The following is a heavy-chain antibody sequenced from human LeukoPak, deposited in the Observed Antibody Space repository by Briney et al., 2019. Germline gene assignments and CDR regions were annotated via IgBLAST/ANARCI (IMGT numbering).Heavy chain of an antibody. D-gene: IGHD4/OR15-4a*01. V-gene: IGHV4-61*02. CDR1: GGSISSGSYY. CDR2: IYTSGII. CDR3: AREGARDAFDI. J-gene: IGHJ3*02. Sequence: PSETLSLTCTVSGGSISSGSYYWRSIRQPAGKGLEWIGRIYTSGIINYNPSLKSRVTISVDTSKNQFSLKLSSVTAADTAVYYCAREGARDAFDIWGQGTMVTVSS.